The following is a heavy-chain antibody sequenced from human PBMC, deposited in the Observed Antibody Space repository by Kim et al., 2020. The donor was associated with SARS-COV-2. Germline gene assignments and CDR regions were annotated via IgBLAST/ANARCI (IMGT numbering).Heavy chain of an antibody. V-gene: IGHV4-59*08. D-gene: IGHD3-10*01. CDR2: YSGSP. Sequence: YSGSPNSNPSLRSRGTISVDTSKTQFSLKLSSVTAADTAVYYCARLPGELWGQGTLVTVSS. CDR3: ARLPGEL. J-gene: IGHJ4*02.